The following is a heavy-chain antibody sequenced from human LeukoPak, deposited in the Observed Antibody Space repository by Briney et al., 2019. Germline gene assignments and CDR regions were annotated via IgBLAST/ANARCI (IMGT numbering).Heavy chain of an antibody. Sequence: GGSLRLSCAASGFTFSSYEMNWVRQAPGKGLEWVSYISSSGSTIYYADSVKGRFTISRDNAKNSLYLQMNSLRAEDTAVYYCARAEALLPYLYWGQGTLVTVSS. V-gene: IGHV3-48*03. CDR3: ARAEALLPYLY. D-gene: IGHD2-15*01. CDR1: GFTFSSYE. CDR2: ISSSGSTI. J-gene: IGHJ4*02.